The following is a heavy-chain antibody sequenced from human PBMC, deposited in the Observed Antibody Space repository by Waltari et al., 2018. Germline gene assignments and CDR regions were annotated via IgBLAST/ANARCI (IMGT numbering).Heavy chain of an antibody. D-gene: IGHD2-15*01. CDR2: ISSSSSYI. J-gene: IGHJ4*02. CDR1: GFTFSSYS. Sequence: EVQLVESGGGLVKPGGSLRLSCAASGFTFSSYSMNWVRQAPGKGLEWVSSISSSSSYINYADSVKGRFTISRDNAKNSLYLQMNSLRAEDTAVYYCARGDIVGGDYWGQGTLVTVSS. V-gene: IGHV3-21*01. CDR3: ARGDIVGGDY.